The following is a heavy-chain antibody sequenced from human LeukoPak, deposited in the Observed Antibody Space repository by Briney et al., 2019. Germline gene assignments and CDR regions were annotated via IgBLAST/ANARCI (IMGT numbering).Heavy chain of an antibody. CDR2: INPNSGGT. Sequence: GASVKVSCKASGYTFTGYYMHWVRQAPGQGLEWMGWINPNSGGTNYAQKFQGRVTMTRDTSISTAYMELRSLRSDDTAVYYCARDVEMATPFPAYWGQGTLVTVSS. CDR1: GYTFTGYY. D-gene: IGHD5-24*01. V-gene: IGHV1-2*02. CDR3: ARDVEMATPFPAY. J-gene: IGHJ4*02.